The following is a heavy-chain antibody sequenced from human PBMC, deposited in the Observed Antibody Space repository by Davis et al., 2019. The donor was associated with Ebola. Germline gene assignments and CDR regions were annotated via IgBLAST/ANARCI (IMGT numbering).Heavy chain of an antibody. CDR2: IYDSGRT. CDR3: AREAPFCGGDCLDY. V-gene: IGHV4-59*11. J-gene: IGHJ4*02. CDR1: DGSISSHY. D-gene: IGHD2-21*01. Sequence: PSETLSLTCSFSDGSISSHYWNWIRQPPGKGLEWVGIIYDSGRTNYNPSLKGRFTISRDNAKNSLFLQMNSLTAEDTALYYCAREAPFCGGDCLDYWGQGTLVTVSS.